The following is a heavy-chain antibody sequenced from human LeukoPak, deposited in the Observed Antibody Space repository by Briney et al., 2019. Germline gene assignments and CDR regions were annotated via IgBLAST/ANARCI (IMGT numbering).Heavy chain of an antibody. Sequence: SETLSLTCTVSGASTSAYYWSWIRQPPGKGLEWIGYSYSGGNANYNPSLKSGGTISFDTHANQFSHRQITVLTADTAVFFCAHSKRGGRYYINAFAVWVEGALVSISS. V-gene: IGHV4-59*01. D-gene: IGHD1-26*01. CDR2: SYSGGNA. J-gene: IGHJ3*01. CDR3: AHSKRGGRYYINAFAV. CDR1: GASTSAYY.